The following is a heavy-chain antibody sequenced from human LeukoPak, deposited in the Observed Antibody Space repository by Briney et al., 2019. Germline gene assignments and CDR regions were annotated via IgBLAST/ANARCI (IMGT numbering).Heavy chain of an antibody. CDR1: GFTFDDYA. CDR3: AKDYRAAAGTYYYYGMDV. Sequence: GGSLRLSCAAPGFTFDDYAMHWVRQAPGKGLEWVSLISWDGGSTYYADSVKGRFTISRDNSKNSLYLQMNSLRAEDTALYYCAKDYRAAAGTYYYYGMDVWGQGTTVTVSS. D-gene: IGHD6-13*01. J-gene: IGHJ6*02. CDR2: ISWDGGST. V-gene: IGHV3-43D*03.